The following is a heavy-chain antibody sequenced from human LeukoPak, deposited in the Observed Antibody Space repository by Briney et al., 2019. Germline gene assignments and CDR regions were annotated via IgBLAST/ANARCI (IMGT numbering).Heavy chain of an antibody. CDR1: GGSFSGYY. CDR2: INHSGST. CDR3: ARGLSTLLWLGELPIHFDY. Sequence: SETLSLTCAVYGGSFSGYYWSWIRQPPGKGLEWIGEINHSGSTNYNPSLKSRVTISVDTSKNQFSLKLSSVTAADTAVYYCARGLSTLLWLGELPIHFDYWGQGTLVTVSS. V-gene: IGHV4-34*01. J-gene: IGHJ4*02. D-gene: IGHD3-10*01.